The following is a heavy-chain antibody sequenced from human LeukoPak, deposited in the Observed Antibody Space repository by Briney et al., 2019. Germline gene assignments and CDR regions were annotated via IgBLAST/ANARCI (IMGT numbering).Heavy chain of an antibody. CDR1: GFTFSSYN. CDR2: ISRDSSYI. D-gene: IGHD3-10*01. Sequence: GGSLRLSCAASGFTFSSYNMNWVRQAPGKGLEWVSSISRDSSYIYYADSVKGRFTISRDNAKNSLFLQMNSLRAEDTAVYYCARRETYGSGSYSFDFWGQGTLVTVSS. V-gene: IGHV3-21*01. CDR3: ARRETYGSGSYSFDF. J-gene: IGHJ4*02.